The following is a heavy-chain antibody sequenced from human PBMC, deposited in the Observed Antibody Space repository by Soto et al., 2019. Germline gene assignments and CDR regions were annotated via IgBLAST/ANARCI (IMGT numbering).Heavy chain of an antibody. CDR1: GYTFINYG. CDR2: ISGHNGNT. D-gene: IGHD4-17*01. V-gene: IGHV1-18*04. Sequence: QVQLVQSGGEVKKPGASVKVSCKASGYTFINYGISWVRQAPGQVLEWMGWISGHNGNTNYAQKFQGRVTMTTATSTSTALMELRSLRSDDTAVYYCARDTYALAYFFDYWGQGTLVSVSS. J-gene: IGHJ4*02. CDR3: ARDTYALAYFFDY.